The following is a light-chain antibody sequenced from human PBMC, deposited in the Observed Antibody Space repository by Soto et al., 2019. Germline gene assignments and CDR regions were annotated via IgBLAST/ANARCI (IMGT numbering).Light chain of an antibody. CDR2: DVA. CDR1: SRDVGGSNF. V-gene: IGLV2-14*03. J-gene: IGLJ1*01. CDR3: VSYTSCASYV. Sequence: QSVLTQPASVSDSPGQSITISCTGTSRDVGGSNFVSWYQQHPGKPPKLNIYDVANRPSGVSSRFSGSKSGSTASLIISRLQTEDEADYHCVSYTSCASYVFGTGTKVTVL.